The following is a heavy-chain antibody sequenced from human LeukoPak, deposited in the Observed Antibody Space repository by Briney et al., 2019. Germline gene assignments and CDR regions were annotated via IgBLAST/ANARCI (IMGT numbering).Heavy chain of an antibody. J-gene: IGHJ3*01. CDR2: IHYTGST. V-gene: IGHV4-59*11. CDR3: ARWGDAAGTRGLFAFDV. Sequence: PSETLSLTCTVSGDSITTHYWNWIRQRQGKGLERIGYIHYTGSTDLNPSLKSRVTLSVDTSKNQFSLKLSSVSAADTAVYFCARWGDAAGTRGLFAFDVWGRGTMVTVSS. D-gene: IGHD6-19*01. CDR1: GDSITTHY.